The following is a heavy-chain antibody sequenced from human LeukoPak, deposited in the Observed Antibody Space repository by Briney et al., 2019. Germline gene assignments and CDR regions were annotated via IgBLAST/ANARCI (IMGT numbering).Heavy chain of an antibody. J-gene: IGHJ4*02. CDR2: ISSSSSYI. V-gene: IGHV3-21*01. CDR3: ARDHHYSTFDY. D-gene: IGHD4-11*01. Sequence: GGSLRLSCAASGFTFSSYSMNWVRQAPGKGLEWVSSISSSSSYIYYADSVKGRLTISRDNAKNSLYLQMNSLRAEDTAVYYCARDHHYSTFDYWGQGTLVTVSS. CDR1: GFTFSSYS.